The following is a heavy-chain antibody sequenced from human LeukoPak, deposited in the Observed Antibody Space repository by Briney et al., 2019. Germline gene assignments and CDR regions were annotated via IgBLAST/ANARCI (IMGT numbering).Heavy chain of an antibody. J-gene: IGHJ4*02. CDR3: ARHGGEGILITFGGVIAHFDY. CDR1: GYSFTSYW. D-gene: IGHD3-16*02. CDR2: IYPGDSDT. Sequence: GESLKISCKGSGYSFTSYWIGWVRQMPGKGLEWMGIIYPGDSDTRYSPSFQGQVTISADKSISTAYLQWSSLKASDTAMYYCARHGGEGILITFGGVIAHFDYWGQGTLVTVSS. V-gene: IGHV5-51*01.